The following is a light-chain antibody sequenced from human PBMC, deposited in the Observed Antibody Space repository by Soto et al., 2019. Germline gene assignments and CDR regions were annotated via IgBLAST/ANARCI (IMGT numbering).Light chain of an antibody. CDR1: QSVSSSY. CDR3: QQYGSSLSIT. J-gene: IGKJ5*01. CDR2: GAS. Sequence: EVGLTQSPGTLSLSPGERATLSCRASQSVSSSYLAWYQQKPGQAPRLLIYGASSRATGIPDRFSGSGSGTDFTLTISRLEPEDFAVYYCQQYGSSLSITFGQGTRLDIK. V-gene: IGKV3-20*01.